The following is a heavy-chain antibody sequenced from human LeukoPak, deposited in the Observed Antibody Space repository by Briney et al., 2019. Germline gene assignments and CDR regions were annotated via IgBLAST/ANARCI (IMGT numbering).Heavy chain of an antibody. J-gene: IGHJ4*02. Sequence: PGGSLRLSCAASGFTFSNAWMSWVRQAPGERLERVGRIKSKTDGGTTDYAAPVKGRFTISRDDSKNTLYLQMNSLKTEDTAVYYCTTDGSEWELLRTDYWGQGTLVTVSS. CDR3: TTDGSEWELLRTDY. CDR2: IKSKTDGGTT. D-gene: IGHD1-26*01. V-gene: IGHV3-15*01. CDR1: GFTFSNAW.